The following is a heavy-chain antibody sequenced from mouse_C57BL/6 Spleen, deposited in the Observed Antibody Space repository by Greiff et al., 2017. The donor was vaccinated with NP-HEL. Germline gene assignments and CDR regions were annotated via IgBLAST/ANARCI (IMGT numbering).Heavy chain of an antibody. CDR3: ARRDYYGSSYEWYFDV. CDR2: INYDGSST. J-gene: IGHJ1*03. CDR1: GFTFSDYY. Sequence: DVMLVESEGGLVQPGSSMKLSCTASGFTFSDYYMAWVRQVPEKGLEWVANINYDGSSTYYLDSLKSRFIISRDNAKNILYLQMSSLKSEDTATYYCARRDYYGSSYEWYFDVWGTGTTVTVSS. D-gene: IGHD1-1*01. V-gene: IGHV5-16*01.